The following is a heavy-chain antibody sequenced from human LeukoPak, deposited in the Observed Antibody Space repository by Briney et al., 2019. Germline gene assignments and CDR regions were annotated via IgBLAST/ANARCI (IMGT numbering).Heavy chain of an antibody. CDR2: IFYSGST. Sequence: SETLSLTCTVSGCSISSYYRRYIRQSPGKGLEWIGYIFYSGSTNYNPSLNSRVTISVDTSKNQVCLKRSAVTGTDTAEYYCVRGPNIDLWGQGTLVTVSS. J-gene: IGHJ4*02. CDR1: GCSISSYY. V-gene: IGHV4-59*01. CDR3: VRGPNIDL.